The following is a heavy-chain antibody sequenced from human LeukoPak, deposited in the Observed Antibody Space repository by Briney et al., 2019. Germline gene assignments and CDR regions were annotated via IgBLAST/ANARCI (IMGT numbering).Heavy chain of an antibody. V-gene: IGHV4-4*07. D-gene: IGHD3-10*01. J-gene: IGHJ4*02. CDR2: FYTSGSP. CDR3: ARDSGSGGYIFDY. CDR1: GGSITNNY. Sequence: PSETLSLTCTVSGGSITNNYWSWIRQPAGKGLEWIGRFYTSGSPNYNPSLRSRITMSVDTSKKQFFLKLTSVTAADTAVYYCARDSGSGGYIFDYWGQGILVTVSS.